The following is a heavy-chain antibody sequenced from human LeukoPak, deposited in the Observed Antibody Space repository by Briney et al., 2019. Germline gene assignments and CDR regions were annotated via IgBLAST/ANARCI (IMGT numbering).Heavy chain of an antibody. Sequence: GGSLRLSCAASGYTFSSYSMNWVRQAPGKGLEWVSYISSSSSTIYYADSVKGRFTISRDNAKNSLYLQMNSLRAEDTAVYYCARDHDFDYWGQGTLVTVSS. CDR1: GYTFSSYS. CDR2: ISSSSSTI. CDR3: ARDHDFDY. J-gene: IGHJ4*02. V-gene: IGHV3-48*01.